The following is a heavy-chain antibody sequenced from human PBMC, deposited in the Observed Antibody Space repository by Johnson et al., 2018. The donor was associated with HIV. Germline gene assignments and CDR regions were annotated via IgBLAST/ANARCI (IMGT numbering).Heavy chain of an antibody. J-gene: IGHJ3*02. D-gene: IGHD3-3*01. CDR2: IKEDGSEK. V-gene: IGHV3-7*05. Sequence: VQLVESGGGLVPPGGSLRLSCAASGFTFNTYWMTWVRQVPGKGLEWVANIKEDGSEKYYVDSVKGRFTISRDNAKNSLYLQINSLRAEDTAVYYCARVNYDFWSGQGPFDIWGQGTMVTVSS. CDR1: GFTFNTYW. CDR3: ARVNYDFWSGQGPFDI.